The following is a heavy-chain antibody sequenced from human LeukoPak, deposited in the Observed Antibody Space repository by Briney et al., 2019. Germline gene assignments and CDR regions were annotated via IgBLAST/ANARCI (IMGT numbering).Heavy chain of an antibody. V-gene: IGHV3-23*01. CDR2: ISGTGGST. CDR3: AKVRTGHYFDY. CDR1: GFTFRNYA. J-gene: IGHJ4*02. D-gene: IGHD1-1*01. Sequence: GGSLRLSCAASGFTFRNYAMSWVRQAPGKGLEWVSSISGTGGSTYYADSVKGRFTISRDNSNNMLFLQMNSLRAEDTAVYYCAKVRTGHYFDYWGQGTLVTVSS.